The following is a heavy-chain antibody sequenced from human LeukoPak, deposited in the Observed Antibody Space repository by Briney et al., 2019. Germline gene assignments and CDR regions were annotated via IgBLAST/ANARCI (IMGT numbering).Heavy chain of an antibody. V-gene: IGHV3-64*01. CDR1: GFTFSSYA. J-gene: IGHJ4*02. CDR2: ISSNGGST. D-gene: IGHD3-22*01. Sequence: GGSLRLSCAASGFTFSSYAMHWVRQAPGQGLEYVSAISSNGGSTYYANSVKGRFTISRDNSKNTLYLQMGSLRAEDMAVYYCAKDIGDRFGIVVVTAVDYWGQGTLVTVSS. CDR3: AKDIGDRFGIVVVTAVDY.